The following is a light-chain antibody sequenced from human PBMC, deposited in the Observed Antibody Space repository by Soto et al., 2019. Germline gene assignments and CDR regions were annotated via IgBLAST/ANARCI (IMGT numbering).Light chain of an antibody. CDR3: LQHNSYPSLT. Sequence: ETVLTQSPGTVSLSPGERATLSCTTSQNVRSDYLAWYQQKPGQAPRLLIYGIFNRATGIPDRFSGSGSGTDFTLTISGLEPEDFATYYCLQHNSYPSLTFGGGTKVDIK. V-gene: IGKV3-20*01. CDR1: QNVRSDY. J-gene: IGKJ4*01. CDR2: GIF.